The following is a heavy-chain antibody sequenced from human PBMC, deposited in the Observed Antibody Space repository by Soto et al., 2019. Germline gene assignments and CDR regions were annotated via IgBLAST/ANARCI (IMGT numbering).Heavy chain of an antibody. CDR2: ISSNGVGT. Sequence: EVQLAESGGGLAQPGGSLRLSCAASGFTLSGYAMDWVRQAPGKGLEYVSGISSNGVGTYYANSVQGRFTISRDNSKNTVYLQIGSLRPEDMAVYDYARRARPDFYYMDVWGKGTTVTVS. V-gene: IGHV3-64*01. CDR1: GFTLSGYA. J-gene: IGHJ6*03. D-gene: IGHD6-6*01. CDR3: ARRARPDFYYMDV.